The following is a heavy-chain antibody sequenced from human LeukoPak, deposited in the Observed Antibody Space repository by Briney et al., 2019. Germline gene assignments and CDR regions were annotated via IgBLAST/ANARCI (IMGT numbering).Heavy chain of an antibody. V-gene: IGHV1-46*01. J-gene: IGHJ4*02. CDR1: GYTFTSYY. Sequence: ASVKVSCKASGYTFTSYYMHWVRQAPGQGLEWMGIINPSGGSTSYAQKFQGRVTMTRDMSTSTVYMELSSLRSEDTAVYYCATNAGYSSSWYYYFDYWGQGTLVTVSS. CDR3: ATNAGYSSSWYYYFDY. CDR2: INPSGGST. D-gene: IGHD6-13*01.